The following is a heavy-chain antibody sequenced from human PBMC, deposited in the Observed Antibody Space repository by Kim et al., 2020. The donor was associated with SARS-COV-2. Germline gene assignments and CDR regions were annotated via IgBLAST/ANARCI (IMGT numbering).Heavy chain of an antibody. J-gene: IGHJ1*01. D-gene: IGHD3-10*01. CDR3: AKEGDGSGRFFQH. Sequence: YNPSLKSRVTMSVDRSKNQFSLNLSSVTAADTAMYYCAKEGDGSGRFFQHWGQGTLVTISS. V-gene: IGHV4-4*07.